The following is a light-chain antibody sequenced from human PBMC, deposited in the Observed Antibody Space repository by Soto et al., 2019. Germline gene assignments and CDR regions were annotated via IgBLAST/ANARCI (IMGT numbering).Light chain of an antibody. V-gene: IGKV3-20*01. CDR3: QKYGPAPPTIT. Sequence: EVVLTQSPGTLSLSPGERATLSCWASQSLTNNYIAWYQQKPGQAPRLLIYGVSTRATGIPHRFSGSGSGTDFTLTISRLEPEDFAVYYCQKYGPAPPTITFGQGTRLEIK. J-gene: IGKJ5*01. CDR1: QSLTNNY. CDR2: GVS.